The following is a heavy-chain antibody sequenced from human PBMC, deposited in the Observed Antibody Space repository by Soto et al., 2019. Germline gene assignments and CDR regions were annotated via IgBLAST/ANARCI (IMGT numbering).Heavy chain of an antibody. D-gene: IGHD3-3*01. V-gene: IGHV3-30*03. J-gene: IGHJ4*02. CDR2: ISYDGSNK. Sequence: PGGSLRLSCAASGFTFSSYGMHWVRQAPGKGLEWVAVISYDGSNKYYADSVKGRFTISRDNSKNTLYLQMNSLRAEDTAIYYCVRSVILSGGSYKGLIRLHYFDTWGPGTLVTVSS. CDR1: GFTFSSYG. CDR3: VRSVILSGGSYKGLIRLHYFDT.